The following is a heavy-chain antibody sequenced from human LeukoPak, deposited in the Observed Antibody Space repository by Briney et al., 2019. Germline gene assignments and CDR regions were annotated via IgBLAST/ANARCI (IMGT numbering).Heavy chain of an antibody. CDR2: IYYSGST. V-gene: IGHV4-39*07. J-gene: IGHJ4*02. CDR3: ATITVTESY. D-gene: IGHD4-11*01. Sequence: SETLSLTCTVSGGSISSSSYYWGWIRQPPGKGLEWIGCIYYSGSTYNNPSLKSRVTISIDTSKSQFSLKLSSVTAADTAVYYCATITVTESYWGQGTLVTVSS. CDR1: GGSISSSSYY.